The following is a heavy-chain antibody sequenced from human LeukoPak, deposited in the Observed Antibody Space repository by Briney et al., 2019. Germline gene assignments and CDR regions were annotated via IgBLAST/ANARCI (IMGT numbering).Heavy chain of an antibody. D-gene: IGHD3-10*01. CDR1: GFTVSSNY. J-gene: IGHJ6*03. Sequence: GGSLRLSCAASGFTVSSNYMSWARQAPGKGLEWVSIIYSGGSTYYADSVKGRCTISRDNSKNTLYLQMNSLRAEDTAVYYCASGSGSYRTPYYYMDVWGTGTTVNVSS. CDR2: IYSGGST. V-gene: IGHV3-53*01. CDR3: ASGSGSYRTPYYYMDV.